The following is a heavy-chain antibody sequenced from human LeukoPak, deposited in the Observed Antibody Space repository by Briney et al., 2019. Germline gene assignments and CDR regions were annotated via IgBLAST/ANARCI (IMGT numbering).Heavy chain of an antibody. CDR2: IFSRGTT. CDR1: GGSISGYY. Sequence: SETLSLTCTISGGSISGYYWSWIRQPAGKGLEWIGRIFSRGTTNYNPSLKSRVTMSVDTSKNQFSLKLSSVTAADTAVYYCARDHNGGFDPWGQGTLVTLSS. CDR3: ARDHNGGFDP. V-gene: IGHV4-4*07. D-gene: IGHD1-1*01. J-gene: IGHJ5*02.